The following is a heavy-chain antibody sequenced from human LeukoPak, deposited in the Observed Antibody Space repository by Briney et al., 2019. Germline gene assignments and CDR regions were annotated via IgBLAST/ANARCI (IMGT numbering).Heavy chain of an antibody. J-gene: IGHJ6*02. CDR1: GYSFTTYW. V-gene: IGHV5-51*01. Sequence: GESLKISFKASGYSFTTYWVGWVRQMPGKGLELMGIIYPGDSDTRYSPSFQGQVTISADRSISTAYLRWSSLKASDTAMYYCARASGAFLYPSHRYQMDVWGQGTAVTVSS. D-gene: IGHD3-10*01. CDR2: IYPGDSDT. CDR3: ARASGAFLYPSHRYQMDV.